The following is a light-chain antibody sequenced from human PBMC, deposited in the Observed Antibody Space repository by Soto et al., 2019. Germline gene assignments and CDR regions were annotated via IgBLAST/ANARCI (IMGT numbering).Light chain of an antibody. Sequence: QSALSQPASVSGSPGQSITMSCTGTSSDGGGYNYVSWYQQHPGKAPKLMIYEVSNRPSGVSNRFSGSKSGNTASLTISGLQAEDEADYYCSSYTSSSTYVFGTGTKLTVL. J-gene: IGLJ1*01. CDR1: SSDGGGYNY. V-gene: IGLV2-14*01. CDR3: SSYTSSSTYV. CDR2: EVS.